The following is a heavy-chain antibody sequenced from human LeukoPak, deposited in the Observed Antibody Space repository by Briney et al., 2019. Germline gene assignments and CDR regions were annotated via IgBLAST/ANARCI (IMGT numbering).Heavy chain of an antibody. V-gene: IGHV4-34*01. Sequence: PSETLSLTCGVSGASLSGYYWNWIRQPPGKGLEWIGEINQSGRTNYNSSLKSRVTISADMSKHQFSLKLSSVTAADTAVYYCARLGYTKSSNYYYYYLDVWGKGTSVTVSS. D-gene: IGHD6-13*01. J-gene: IGHJ6*03. CDR1: GASLSGYY. CDR2: INQSGRT. CDR3: ARLGYTKSSNYYYYYLDV.